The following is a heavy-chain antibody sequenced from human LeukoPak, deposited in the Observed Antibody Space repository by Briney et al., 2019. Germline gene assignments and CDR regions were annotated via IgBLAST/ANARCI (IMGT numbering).Heavy chain of an antibody. J-gene: IGHJ4*02. V-gene: IGHV3-23*01. Sequence: GGSLRLSCAASGFTFSSYAMSWVRQAPGKGLEWVSAISGSGGSTYYADSVKGRFTISRDNSKNTLYLQMNSLRAEDTAVYYCAKDLWEGYCCSTSCYRYGDIDYWGQGTLVTVSS. CDR2: ISGSGGST. D-gene: IGHD2-2*01. CDR3: AKDLWEGYCCSTSCYRYGDIDY. CDR1: GFTFSSYA.